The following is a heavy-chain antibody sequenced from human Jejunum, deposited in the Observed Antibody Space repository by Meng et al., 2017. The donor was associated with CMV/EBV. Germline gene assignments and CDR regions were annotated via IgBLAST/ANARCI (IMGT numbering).Heavy chain of an antibody. CDR3: VRVLGYCSSTSCSVGAFDI. D-gene: IGHD2-2*01. CDR2: LYYSGNT. CDR1: NSDD. J-gene: IGHJ3*02. V-gene: IGHV4-39*01. Sequence: NSDDCCWMLHPPEKGLEWIGNLYYSGNTYYTPSLKSRVTMSVDTSKKQFSLRLSSVTAADTAVYYCVRVLGYCSSTSCSVGAFDIWGQGTMVTVSS.